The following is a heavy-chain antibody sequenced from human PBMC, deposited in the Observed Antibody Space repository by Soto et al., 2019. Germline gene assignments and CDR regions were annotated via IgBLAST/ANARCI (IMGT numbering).Heavy chain of an antibody. Sequence: ASGKVSCKASGYTVTGYFIHWVRQAPGQGLEWMGWINPNSGATKYAQKFQGRVTLSRDTSISTAYMELSGLRSDDTAVYYCARGGGTILAPLPWGQGTLVTVSS. V-gene: IGHV1-2*02. D-gene: IGHD3-3*01. CDR2: INPNSGAT. CDR1: GYTVTGYF. CDR3: ARGGGTILAPLP. J-gene: IGHJ5*02.